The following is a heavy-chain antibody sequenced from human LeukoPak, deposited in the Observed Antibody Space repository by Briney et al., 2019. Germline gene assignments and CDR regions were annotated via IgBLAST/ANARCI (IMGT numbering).Heavy chain of an antibody. CDR1: GFSFTSYA. CDR3: ARDLARYADSSGYFDY. Sequence: GGSLRLSCAASGFSFTSYAMHWVRQAPGKGLEWVAIISYDGSDKYYADSVKGRFTISRDNSKNKLYLQMNSLRTEDTAVYYCARDLARYADSSGYFDYWGLGILVTVSS. D-gene: IGHD3-22*01. J-gene: IGHJ4*02. V-gene: IGHV3-30*04. CDR2: ISYDGSDK.